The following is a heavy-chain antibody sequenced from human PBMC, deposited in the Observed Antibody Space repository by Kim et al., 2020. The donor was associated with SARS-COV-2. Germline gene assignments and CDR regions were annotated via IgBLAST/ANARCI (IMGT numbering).Heavy chain of an antibody. D-gene: IGHD2-21*02. V-gene: IGHV4-59*01. Sequence: SETLSLTCTVSGGSISSYYWSWIRQPPGKGLEWIGYIYYSGSTNYNPSLKIRVTISVDTSKNQFSLTLSSVPAADTAGYYCARDLVVVTRGTPYYYGMDV. CDR2: IYYSGST. CDR1: GGSISSYY. CDR3: ARDLVVVTRGTPYYYGMDV. J-gene: IGHJ6*01.